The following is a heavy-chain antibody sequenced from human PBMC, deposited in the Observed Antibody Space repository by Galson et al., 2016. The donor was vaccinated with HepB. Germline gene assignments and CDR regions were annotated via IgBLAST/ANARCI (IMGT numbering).Heavy chain of an antibody. Sequence: SCKAFGYTFTDHAMSWVRQATGTGLEWVSGISGSSGITFYADSVEGRLIISRDTSKNILYLHMNSLRVEDTAMYFCARSFGRTSSLFVDSWGQGTLVTVSS. CDR2: ISGSSGIT. CDR1: GYTFTDHA. D-gene: IGHD3-3*01. J-gene: IGHJ4*02. CDR3: ARSFGRTSSLFVDS. V-gene: IGHV3-23*01.